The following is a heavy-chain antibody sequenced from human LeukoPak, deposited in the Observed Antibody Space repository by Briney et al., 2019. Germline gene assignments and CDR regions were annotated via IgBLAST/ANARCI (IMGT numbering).Heavy chain of an antibody. Sequence: GASVKVSCKVSGYTLTELSMHWVRQAPGKGLEWMGGFDPEDGETIYAQKFQGRVTMTEDTSTDTAYMELSSLRSGDTAVYYCAGRYYYDSSGRYDYWGQGTLVTVSS. V-gene: IGHV1-24*01. CDR2: FDPEDGET. D-gene: IGHD3-22*01. J-gene: IGHJ4*02. CDR3: AGRYYYDSSGRYDY. CDR1: GYTLTELS.